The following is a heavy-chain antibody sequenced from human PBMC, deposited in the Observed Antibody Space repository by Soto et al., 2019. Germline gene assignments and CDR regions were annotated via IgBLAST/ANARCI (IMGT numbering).Heavy chain of an antibody. CDR3: ARVERGTATTVVDAFDI. CDR2: MSHSGGT. CDR1: GGSVNSGNYY. J-gene: IGHJ3*02. D-gene: IGHD1-1*01. Sequence: QVQLQQWGAGLLKPSETLSLTCAVFGGSVNSGNYYWSWIRQPPGKGLEWIGEMSHSGGTHFNPSLKSRVTISVDTYKTQSPLKMSSVTAADTALYYCARVERGTATTVVDAFDIWGPGTMVTVSS. V-gene: IGHV4-34*01.